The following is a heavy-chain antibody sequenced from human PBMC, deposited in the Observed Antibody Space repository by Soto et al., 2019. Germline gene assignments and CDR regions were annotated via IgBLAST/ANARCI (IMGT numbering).Heavy chain of an antibody. D-gene: IGHD6-25*01. Sequence: EVQLVESGGGLIQPGGSLRLSCAVSGFTVSNNYMSWVRQAPGKGLEGVSVIYSGGYTAYGDSVKGRFTISRDNSKNTLFSQRNRRRADAPAVYFFAAQPGGGGYWGQGTLVTVSS. V-gene: IGHV3-53*01. CDR2: IYSGGYT. CDR1: GFTVSNNY. J-gene: IGHJ4*02. CDR3: AAQPGGGGY.